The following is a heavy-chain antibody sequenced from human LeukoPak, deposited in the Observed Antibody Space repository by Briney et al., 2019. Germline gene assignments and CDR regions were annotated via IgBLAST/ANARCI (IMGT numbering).Heavy chain of an antibody. CDR1: GLTFSNDA. Sequence: GASLRLSCAASGLTFSNDAMSWFRQPPGKRLEWVSAFIGSGGSTYYADSVKGRFTISRDNSKNTLYLQMNSLRAEDTAVYYCAKEAITMVRGTSQFDYWGQGTLVTVSS. CDR2: FIGSGGST. D-gene: IGHD3-10*01. CDR3: AKEAITMVRGTSQFDY. J-gene: IGHJ4*02. V-gene: IGHV3-23*01.